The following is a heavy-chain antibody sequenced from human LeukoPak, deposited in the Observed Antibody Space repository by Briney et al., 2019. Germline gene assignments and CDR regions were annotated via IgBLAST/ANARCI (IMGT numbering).Heavy chain of an antibody. CDR1: TLTLSTPS. CDR3: AKDRNAWPTNFDS. CDR2: ISSSGGTT. Sequence: RSLRPSCAPTTLTLSTPSVNSVRHPPATGLRWVSAISSSGGTTYYADSVKGRFSISRDNSKNTLYLRMNSLRAEDTAIYYCAKDRNAWPTNFDSWGQGTLVTVSA. J-gene: IGHJ4*02. V-gene: IGHV3-23*01. D-gene: IGHD5-24*01.